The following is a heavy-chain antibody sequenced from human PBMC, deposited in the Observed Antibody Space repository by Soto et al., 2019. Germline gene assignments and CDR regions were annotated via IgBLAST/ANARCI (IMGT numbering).Heavy chain of an antibody. Sequence: QKQVVESGGGVVQPGGSLRLSCAASGFTFTIFAMHWVRQAPGKGLEWVAVISSDGSSKFYADSVKGRFTISSDNSQNMLYLQMNSLRTEDTAVYYCAVDRGVVAPASKFKYFSSFYGMDVWGQGTTVTVSS. J-gene: IGHJ6*02. CDR3: AVDRGVVAPASKFKYFSSFYGMDV. CDR1: GFTFTIFA. V-gene: IGHV3-30*03. CDR2: ISSDGSSK. D-gene: IGHD2-15*01.